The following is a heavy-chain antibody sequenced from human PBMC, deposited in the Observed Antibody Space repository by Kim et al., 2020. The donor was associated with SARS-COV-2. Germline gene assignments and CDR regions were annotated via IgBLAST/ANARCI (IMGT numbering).Heavy chain of an antibody. CDR3: ARVAAAGTLNWFDP. D-gene: IGHD6-13*01. Sequence: DSVKGRFTISRDNAKNSLYLQMNSLRDEDTAVYYCARVAAAGTLNWFDPWGQGTLVTVSS. J-gene: IGHJ5*02. V-gene: IGHV3-48*02.